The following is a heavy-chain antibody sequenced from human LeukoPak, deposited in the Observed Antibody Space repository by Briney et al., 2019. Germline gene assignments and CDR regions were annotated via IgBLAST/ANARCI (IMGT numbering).Heavy chain of an antibody. V-gene: IGHV4-59*01. CDR3: ARGQRGQQLVPFSRVYYYYYYMDV. Sequence: SETLSLTCAVYGGSFSGYYWSWVRQPPGMGLEWIGYVHYSGSPNYNPSLKSRVTMSVDTSKNQFSLELSSVTAADTAVYYCARGQRGQQLVPFSRVYYYYYYMDVWGKGTTVTVSS. J-gene: IGHJ6*03. CDR1: GGSFSGYY. D-gene: IGHD6-13*01. CDR2: VHYSGSP.